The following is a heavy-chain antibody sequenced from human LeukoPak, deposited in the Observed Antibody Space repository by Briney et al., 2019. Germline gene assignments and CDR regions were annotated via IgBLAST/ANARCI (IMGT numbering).Heavy chain of an antibody. V-gene: IGHV4-39*01. D-gene: IGHD2-2*01. Sequence: SETLSLTCTVSGGSISSSSYYWGWIRQPPGKGLEWIGSIYYSGSTYYNPSLKSRVTISVDTSKNQFSLKLSSVTAADTAMYYCALDCSSTSCYYAFDIWGQGTMVTVSS. J-gene: IGHJ3*02. CDR1: GGSISSSSYY. CDR2: IYYSGST. CDR3: ALDCSSTSCYYAFDI.